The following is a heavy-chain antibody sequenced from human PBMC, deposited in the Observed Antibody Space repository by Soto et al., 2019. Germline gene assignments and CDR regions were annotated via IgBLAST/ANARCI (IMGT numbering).Heavy chain of an antibody. V-gene: IGHV4-30-4*01. CDR1: GGSISSGDYY. Sequence: KPSETLSLTCTVSGGSISSGDYYWSWIRQPPGKGLEWIGYIYYSGSTYYNPSLKSRVTISVDTSKNQFSLKLSSVTAADTAVYYCARDSMGDYDAEHWFDPWGQGTLVTVSS. J-gene: IGHJ5*02. D-gene: IGHD4-17*01. CDR2: IYYSGST. CDR3: ARDSMGDYDAEHWFDP.